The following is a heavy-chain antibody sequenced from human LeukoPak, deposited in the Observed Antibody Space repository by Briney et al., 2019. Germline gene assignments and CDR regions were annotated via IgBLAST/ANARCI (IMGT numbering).Heavy chain of an antibody. CDR2: FYPSVSS. CDR1: GGSMSSYY. J-gene: IGHJ4*02. CDR3: ARDVSIFGPSFYFDF. V-gene: IGHV4-4*07. D-gene: IGHD3-3*01. Sequence: PSDTLSLTCTVSGGSMSSYYWSWIRQPAGKGLEWIGHFYPSVSSNYNPSPKSRVTMSVDTSKNQSSLKMSSVTAADTAVYYCARDVSIFGPSFYFDFWGQGTLVTVSS.